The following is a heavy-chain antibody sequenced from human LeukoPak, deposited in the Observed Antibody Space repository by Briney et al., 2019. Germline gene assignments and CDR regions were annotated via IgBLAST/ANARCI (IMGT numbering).Heavy chain of an antibody. D-gene: IGHD6-13*01. CDR3: ARDARSGGKVTAAAGFDY. V-gene: IGHV4-4*07. J-gene: IGHJ4*02. CDR2: IYTSGST. CDR1: GGSISNYY. Sequence: SETLSLTCTVSGGSISNYYWSWIRQPAGKGLEWIGRIYTSGSTNYNPSLKSRVTMSVDTSKNQFSLKLSSVTAADTAVYYCARDARSGGKVTAAAGFDYWGQGTLVTVSS.